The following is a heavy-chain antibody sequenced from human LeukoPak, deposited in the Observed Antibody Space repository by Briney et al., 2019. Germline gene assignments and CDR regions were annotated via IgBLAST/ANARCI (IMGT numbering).Heavy chain of an antibody. J-gene: IGHJ4*02. V-gene: IGHV4-61*01. D-gene: IGHD4-23*01. CDR3: ARSSGNSDYDY. CDR2: IYYSGST. Sequence: SETLSLTCTVSGGSVSSGSYYWSWIRQPPGKGLEWIGYIYYSGSTNYNPSLKSRVTISVDTSKNQFSLKLNSVTAADTAVYYCARSSGNSDYDYWGQGTLVTVSA. CDR1: GGSVSSGSYY.